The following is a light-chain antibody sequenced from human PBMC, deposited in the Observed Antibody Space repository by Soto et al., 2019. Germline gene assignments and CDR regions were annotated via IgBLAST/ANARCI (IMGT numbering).Light chain of an antibody. CDR1: SSDVGGYNY. CDR2: EVS. CDR3: ISYTSSSTLV. J-gene: IGLJ2*01. V-gene: IGLV2-14*01. Sequence: QSALTQPASVSGSPGQSITISCTGTSSDVGGYNYVSWFQHHPGKAPKLMIYEVSYRPSGVSNRFSGSKSGNTASLTISGLQTEDEADYYCISYTSSSTLVFGGGTKLTVL.